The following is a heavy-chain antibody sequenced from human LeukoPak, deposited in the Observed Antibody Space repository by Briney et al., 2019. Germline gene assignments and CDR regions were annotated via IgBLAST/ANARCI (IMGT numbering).Heavy chain of an antibody. CDR1: GFTFSSYW. CDR2: INPDGSNT. D-gene: IGHD3-22*01. CDR3: ARAAYYDSPTDY. V-gene: IGHV3-74*01. Sequence: GGSLRLSCAASGFTFSSYWMHWVRQVPGKGLVWVSRINPDGSNTAHADSVKGRFIISGDNAKNTVYLQMNSLSAEDTAVYYCARAAYYDSPTDYWGQGTLVTVSS. J-gene: IGHJ4*02.